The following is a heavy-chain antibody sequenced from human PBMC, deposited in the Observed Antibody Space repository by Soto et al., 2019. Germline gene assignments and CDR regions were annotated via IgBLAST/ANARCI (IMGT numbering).Heavy chain of an antibody. CDR3: GRGGSDSPMAPGY. Sequence: GGSLRLSCAASGFTFSIYWMHWVRQAPGKGLVWVSRINPDGSATNYADSVKGRFTISRDNAKNTLYLQMNSLRAEDTAVFYCGRGGSDSPMAPGYWGQGTLVTVS. CDR2: INPDGSAT. J-gene: IGHJ4*02. V-gene: IGHV3-74*01. CDR1: GFTFSIYW. D-gene: IGHD5-18*01.